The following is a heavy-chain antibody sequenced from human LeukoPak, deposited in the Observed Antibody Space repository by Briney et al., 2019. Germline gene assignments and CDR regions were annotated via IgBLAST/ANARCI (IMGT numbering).Heavy chain of an antibody. CDR2: IWYDGGNK. J-gene: IGHJ4*02. CDR1: GFTFSSYG. D-gene: IGHD3-16*01. Sequence: GGSLRLSCAASGFTFSSYGMHWVRQAPGKGLEWVAVIWYDGGNKYYADSVKGRFTISRDNSKNTLYLQMNSLRAEDTAVYYCAKDRVRGGTYYFDYWGQGTLVTVSS. V-gene: IGHV3-33*06. CDR3: AKDRVRGGTYYFDY.